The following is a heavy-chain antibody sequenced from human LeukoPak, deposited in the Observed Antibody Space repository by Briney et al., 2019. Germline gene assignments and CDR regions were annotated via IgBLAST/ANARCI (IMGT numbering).Heavy chain of an antibody. V-gene: IGHV1-69*01. CDR1: GGTFSSYA. CDR2: IIPIFGTA. D-gene: IGHD2-15*01. CDR3: AREGYCSGGSCYDLEYFQH. J-gene: IGHJ1*01. Sequence: GSSVKVSCKASGGTFSSYAISWVRQAPGQGLEWMGGIIPIFGTANYAQKFQGRVTITADESTSTAYMELSSLRSEDTAVYYCAREGYCSGGSCYDLEYFQHWGQGTLVTVSS.